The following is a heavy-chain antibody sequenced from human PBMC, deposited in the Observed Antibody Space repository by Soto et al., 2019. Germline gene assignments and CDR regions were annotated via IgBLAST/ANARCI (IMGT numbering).Heavy chain of an antibody. J-gene: IGHJ5*02. Sequence: ASVKVSCKASGYTFTSYGISWVRQAPGQGLEWMGWISAYNGNTNYAQKLQGRVTMTTDTSTSTAYMELRSLRSDDTAVYYCARDSYTAPRPWFDPWGQGTLVTVSS. D-gene: IGHD2-2*02. CDR3: ARDSYTAPRPWFDP. CDR1: GYTFTSYG. V-gene: IGHV1-18*01. CDR2: ISAYNGNT.